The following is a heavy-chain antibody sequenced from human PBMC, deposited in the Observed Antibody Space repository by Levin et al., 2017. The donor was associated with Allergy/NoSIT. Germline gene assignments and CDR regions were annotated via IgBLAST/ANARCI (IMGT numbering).Heavy chain of an antibody. Sequence: SVKVSCKASGGTFSSYAISWVRQAPGQGLEWMGRIIPILGIANYAQKFQGRVTITADKSTSTAYMELSSLRSEDTAVYYCARVNSSSRGYFDYWGQGTLVTVSS. CDR1: GGTFSSYA. CDR2: IIPILGIA. V-gene: IGHV1-69*04. D-gene: IGHD6-13*01. J-gene: IGHJ4*02. CDR3: ARVNSSSRGYFDY.